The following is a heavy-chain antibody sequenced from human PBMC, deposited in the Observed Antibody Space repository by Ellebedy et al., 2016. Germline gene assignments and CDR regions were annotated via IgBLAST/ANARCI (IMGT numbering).Heavy chain of an antibody. Sequence: SETLSLXXTVSGGSISSGGYYWSWIRQHPGKGLEWIGYIYYSGSTYYNPSLKSRVTISVHTSKNQFSLKLSSVTAADTAVYYCARHAIVGATSWFDPWGQGTLVTVSS. CDR1: GGSISSGGYY. CDR3: ARHAIVGATSWFDP. V-gene: IGHV4-39*01. J-gene: IGHJ5*02. D-gene: IGHD1-26*01. CDR2: IYYSGST.